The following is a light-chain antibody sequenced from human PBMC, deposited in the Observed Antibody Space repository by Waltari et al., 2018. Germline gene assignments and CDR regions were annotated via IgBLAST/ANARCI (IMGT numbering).Light chain of an antibody. Sequence: QSALTQPASVSGSPGQSITISCTGTSSDVGGHPYVSWYQQYPGKAPKLTIYDVSSRPPGGFSCFLWLRSGNPGLLTIFGPRAEDEADYYCSSYSSVTNVVFGGGTKLTVL. V-gene: IGLV2-14*03. CDR3: SSYSSVTNVV. CDR1: SSDVGGHPY. CDR2: DVS. J-gene: IGLJ2*01.